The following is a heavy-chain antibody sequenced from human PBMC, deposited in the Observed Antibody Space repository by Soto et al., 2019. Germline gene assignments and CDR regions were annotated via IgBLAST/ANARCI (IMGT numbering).Heavy chain of an antibody. CDR2: VWYDGTNR. J-gene: IGHJ6*02. Sequence: VQLVESGGGVVQPGRSLRLSCSASGFTFSTYGMHWVRQAPGKGLEWVAVVWYDGTNRDYADSVKGRFTISRDNSKSTLYRQMNSLRAEDTAVYYCARPSTETPSYYYYGMDVWGQGATVTVSS. D-gene: IGHD4-4*01. CDR1: GFTFSTYG. CDR3: ARPSTETPSYYYYGMDV. V-gene: IGHV3-33*01.